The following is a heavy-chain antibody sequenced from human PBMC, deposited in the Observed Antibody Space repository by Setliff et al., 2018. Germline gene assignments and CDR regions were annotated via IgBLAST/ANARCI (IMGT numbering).Heavy chain of an antibody. CDR3: ARQATDY. V-gene: IGHV3-33*08. J-gene: IGHJ4*02. Sequence: LRLSCEGSGFIFGSYAMGWVRQAPGKGLEWVAVIWYDGSNKYYADSVKGRFTISRDNSKNTLYLQMNSLRAEDTALYYCARQATDYWGQGTLVTV. CDR2: IWYDGSNK. CDR1: GFIFGSYA.